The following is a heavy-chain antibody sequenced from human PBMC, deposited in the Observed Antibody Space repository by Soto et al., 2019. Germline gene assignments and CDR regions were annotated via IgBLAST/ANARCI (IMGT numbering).Heavy chain of an antibody. CDR3: ARKPATTGYYYYGMDG. Sequence: EVQLVESGGGLVKPGGSLRLSCAASGFTFTNYDMKWVRQAPGKGLEWVSSISSSSSDIYYADSVKGRFTISRDNARNSLYLQMNSLRAEDTAVYYCARKPATTGYYYYGMDGWGQGTTVTVSS. J-gene: IGHJ6*02. D-gene: IGHD4-17*01. CDR2: ISSSSSDI. V-gene: IGHV3-21*01. CDR1: GFTFTNYD.